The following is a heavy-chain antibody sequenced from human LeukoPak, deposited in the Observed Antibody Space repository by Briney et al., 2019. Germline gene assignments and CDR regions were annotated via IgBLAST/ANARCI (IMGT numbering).Heavy chain of an antibody. J-gene: IGHJ4*02. Sequence: AASVTVSCKASGYTFTSYYMHWVRQAPGQGLEWMGIINPSGGSTSYAQKFQGRVTMTRDTSTSTVHMELSSLRSEDTAVYYCARDPGYSSSWKRIDYWGQGTLVTVSS. D-gene: IGHD6-13*01. CDR3: ARDPGYSSSWKRIDY. CDR2: INPSGGST. V-gene: IGHV1-46*01. CDR1: GYTFTSYY.